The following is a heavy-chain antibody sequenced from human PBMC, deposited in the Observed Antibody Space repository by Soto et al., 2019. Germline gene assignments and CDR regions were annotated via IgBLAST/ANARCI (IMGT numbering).Heavy chain of an antibody. D-gene: IGHD3-10*01. J-gene: IGHJ4*02. Sequence: PSETLCLTCSVSGGSISSGGYYWSWIRQHPGKGLEWIGYIFYSGDTYYNPSLKSRVSISVDTSKNQFSLKLSSVTAADTAVYYCARFSFASGTYSYWGQGTLVTVSS. V-gene: IGHV4-31*03. CDR1: GGSISSGGYY. CDR3: ARFSFASGTYSY. CDR2: IFYSGDT.